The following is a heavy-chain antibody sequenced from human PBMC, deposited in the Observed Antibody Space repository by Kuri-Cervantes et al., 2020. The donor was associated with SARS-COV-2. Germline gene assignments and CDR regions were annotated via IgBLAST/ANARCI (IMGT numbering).Heavy chain of an antibody. J-gene: IGHJ4*02. CDR2: IGNTDSTT. D-gene: IGHD6-13*01. V-gene: IGHV3-48*03. CDR3: ARGQQLIDY. Sequence: GESLKISCAASGFTFNSYEMNWVRQAPGKGLEWLSYIGNTDSTTYYADSVKGRFTVSRDNAKNSLYLQMNSLRAEDTAVYYCARGQQLIDYWGQGALVTVSS. CDR1: GFTFNSYE.